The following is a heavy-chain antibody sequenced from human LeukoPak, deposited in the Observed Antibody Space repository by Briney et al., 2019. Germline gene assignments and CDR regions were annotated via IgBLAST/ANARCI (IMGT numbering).Heavy chain of an antibody. CDR1: GGTFSSYA. J-gene: IGHJ4*02. Sequence: GASVKVSCKASGGTFSSYAISWVRQAPGQGLEWVGGIIPIFGTANYAQKFQGRVTITTDESTSTAYMELSSLRSEDTAVYYCARGLGYCSSTSCYSPFDYWGQGTLVTVSS. V-gene: IGHV1-69*05. D-gene: IGHD2-2*02. CDR2: IIPIFGTA. CDR3: ARGLGYCSSTSCYSPFDY.